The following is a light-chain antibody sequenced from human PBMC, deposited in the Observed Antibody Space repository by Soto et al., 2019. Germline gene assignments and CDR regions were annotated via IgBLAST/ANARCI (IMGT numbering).Light chain of an antibody. Sequence: QSAMTQPPSVSAAPGQKVTISCSGSSSNIGGNSVSWYQQLPGTAPKLLIYDDNKRPSGIPDRFSGSRSGTSATLGITGFQTGDEAECYCGAGDSGRSANVVGTGTKLAFL. V-gene: IGLV1-51*01. CDR1: SSNIGGNS. CDR3: GAGDSGRSANV. J-gene: IGLJ1*01. CDR2: DDN.